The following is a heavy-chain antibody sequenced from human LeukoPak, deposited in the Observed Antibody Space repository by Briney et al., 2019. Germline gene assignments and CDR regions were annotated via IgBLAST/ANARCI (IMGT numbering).Heavy chain of an antibody. Sequence: GESLKISCKGSGNTFTDYWIGWARQMPGEGLEWLGIIYPGDSDTQYSPSFQGQVTISADKSINTAYLQWSSLKASDTAMYYCARRGYYGSTLLDIWGQGTMVTVSS. CDR2: IYPGDSDT. V-gene: IGHV5-51*01. J-gene: IGHJ3*02. CDR1: GNTFTDYW. D-gene: IGHD3-10*01. CDR3: ARRGYYGSTLLDI.